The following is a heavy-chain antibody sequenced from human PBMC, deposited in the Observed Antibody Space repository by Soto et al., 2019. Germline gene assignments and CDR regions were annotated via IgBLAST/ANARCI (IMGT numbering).Heavy chain of an antibody. CDR3: AKDLRTDGVWDFDY. J-gene: IGHJ4*02. D-gene: IGHD4-17*01. CDR1: GFTFSSYT. CDR2: INSGGRT. Sequence: GGSLRLSCAASGFTFSSYTMTWVRQAPGKGLEWVSGINSGGRTYYADSVKGRFTISRDDSKSTLYLQIISLRAEDTAVYYCAKDLRTDGVWDFDYWVQGTLVTVSS. V-gene: IGHV3-23*01.